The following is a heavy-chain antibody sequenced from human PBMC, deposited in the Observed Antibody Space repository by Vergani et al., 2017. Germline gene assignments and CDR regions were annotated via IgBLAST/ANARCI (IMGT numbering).Heavy chain of an antibody. Sequence: QVQLQEAGPGLEKASETLYRTCTVSGGSISNNNYYWGWIRQPPGKGLEWIGSIYYSGSTYYNPSLKSRVTISVDTSKNQFSLKLSSVTAADTAVYYCARDKADGDYRLAYYWGQGSLVSVSS. V-gene: IGHV4-39*07. J-gene: IGHJ4*02. CDR2: IYYSGST. D-gene: IGHD4-17*01. CDR3: ARDKADGDYRLAYY. CDR1: GGSISNNNYY.